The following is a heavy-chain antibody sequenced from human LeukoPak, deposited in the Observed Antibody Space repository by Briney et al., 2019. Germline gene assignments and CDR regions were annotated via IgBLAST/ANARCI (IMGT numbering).Heavy chain of an antibody. CDR2: IYSGGNT. D-gene: IGHD5-24*01. V-gene: IGHV3-66*01. Sequence: RAGGSLRLSCAASGFTVSDKHMSWVRQAPGKGLEWVSTIYSGGNTFYADSVKGRFTISRDNSKNTLYFQMNSLRAEDTAVYYCATGRDAYKSGCWGQGTLVTVSS. CDR1: GFTVSDKH. J-gene: IGHJ4*02. CDR3: ATGRDAYKSGC.